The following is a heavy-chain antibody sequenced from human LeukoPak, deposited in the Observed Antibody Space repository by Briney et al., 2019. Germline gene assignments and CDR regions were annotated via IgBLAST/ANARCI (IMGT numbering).Heavy chain of an antibody. CDR2: IYYSGST. CDR3: ARVTAGAARFDP. V-gene: IGHV4-59*01. Sequence: SETLSLTCTVSGGSISSYYWSWIRQPPGKGLEWIGYIYYSGSTNYNPSLKSRVTISVDTSKNQFSLKLSSVTAADTAVYYCARVTAGAARFDPWGQGTLVTVSS. D-gene: IGHD3-10*01. CDR1: GGSISSYY. J-gene: IGHJ5*02.